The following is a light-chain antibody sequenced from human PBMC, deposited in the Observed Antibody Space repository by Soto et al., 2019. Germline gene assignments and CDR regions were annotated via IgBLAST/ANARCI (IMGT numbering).Light chain of an antibody. CDR1: QSVTGTN. V-gene: IGKV3-20*01. CDR3: HQYGSSLGT. Sequence: EIVMTQSPVTLSLSPGEGATLSCRASQSVTGTNLAWYQQRAGQAPRLLIYDAVRRATGIPDRFSGSGSGTDFTLTISRLEPEDFAVYYCHQYGSSLGTFGQGTK. CDR2: DAV. J-gene: IGKJ2*01.